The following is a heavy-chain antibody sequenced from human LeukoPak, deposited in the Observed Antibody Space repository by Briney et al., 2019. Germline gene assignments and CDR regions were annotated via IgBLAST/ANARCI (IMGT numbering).Heavy chain of an antibody. D-gene: IGHD2-15*01. J-gene: IGHJ4*02. CDR3: ARDRRLNCSGGSCQPGY. V-gene: IGHV1-18*01. Sequence: ASVTVSCKASGYTFTSYGISWMRQAPGQGLEWMGWISAYNGNTNYAQKLQGRVTMTTDTSTSTAYMELRSLRSDDTAVYYCARDRRLNCSGGSCQPGYWGQGTLVTVSS. CDR1: GYTFTSYG. CDR2: ISAYNGNT.